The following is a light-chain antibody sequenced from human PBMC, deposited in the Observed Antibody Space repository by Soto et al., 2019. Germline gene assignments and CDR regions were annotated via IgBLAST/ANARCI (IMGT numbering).Light chain of an antibody. Sequence: EIVLTQSPGTLSLSPGERATLSCRASQSVSNNYLAWYQQKPGQAPRLLIYGASSRATGIPDRFSGSGSGADFTLTISRLEPGDFAVYYCQQHGSSPYTFGQGTKLEIK. J-gene: IGKJ2*01. CDR2: GAS. CDR1: QSVSNNY. CDR3: QQHGSSPYT. V-gene: IGKV3-20*01.